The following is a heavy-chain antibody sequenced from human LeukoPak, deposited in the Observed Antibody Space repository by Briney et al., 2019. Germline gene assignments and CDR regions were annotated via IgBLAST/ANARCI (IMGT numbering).Heavy chain of an antibody. V-gene: IGHV1-69*04. CDR3: AREARRLLRYFDWPPFDP. CDR1: GGTFSSYA. D-gene: IGHD3-9*01. Sequence: SVKLSCKASGGTFSSYAISWVRQAPGQGLEWMGRIIPILGIANYAQKFQGRVTITADKSTSTAYMELSSLRSEDTAVYYCAREARRLLRYFDWPPFDPWGQGTLVTVSS. CDR2: IIPILGIA. J-gene: IGHJ5*02.